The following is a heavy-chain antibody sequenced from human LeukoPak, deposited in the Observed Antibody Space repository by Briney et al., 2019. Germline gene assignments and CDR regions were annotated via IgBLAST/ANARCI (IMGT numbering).Heavy chain of an antibody. CDR3: ARVRSVVVPAATYYYSYYGMDV. CDR1: GGSFSGYY. V-gene: IGHV4-34*01. J-gene: IGHJ6*02. Sequence: SETLSLTCAVYGGSFSGYYWSWIRQPPGKGREWTGEINHSGSTNYNPSLKSRVTISVDTSKNQFSLKLSSVTAADTAVYYCARVRSVVVPAATYYYSYYGMDVWGQGTTVTVSS. CDR2: INHSGST. D-gene: IGHD2-2*01.